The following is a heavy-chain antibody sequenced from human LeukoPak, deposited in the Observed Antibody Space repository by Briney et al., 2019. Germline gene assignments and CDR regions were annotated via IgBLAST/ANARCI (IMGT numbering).Heavy chain of an antibody. CDR3: VKDFGETTAAIAF. CDR1: GFTFGDYA. J-gene: IGHJ4*02. V-gene: IGHV3-9*01. CDR2: IRRESGTI. D-gene: IGHD2-2*01. Sequence: PGRSLRLSCAASGFTFGDYAMHWVRQAPGTGLEWVSGIRRESGTIGYADSVKGRFTISRDNARNSLYLQMNSLRAEDTALYYCVKDFGETTAAIAFWGQGTLVTVSS.